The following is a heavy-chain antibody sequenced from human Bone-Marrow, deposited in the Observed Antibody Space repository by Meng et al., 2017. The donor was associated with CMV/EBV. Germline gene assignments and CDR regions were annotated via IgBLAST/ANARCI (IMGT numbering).Heavy chain of an antibody. J-gene: IGHJ6*02. Sequence: GVLRLSCAAPGFTFSSYSMNWVRQAPGKGLEWVSYISSSSSTIYYADSVKGRFTISRDNSKNTLYLQMNSLRAEDTAVYYCAREMYYYGSGSYFYGMDVWGQGPTVTVSS. D-gene: IGHD3-10*01. CDR3: AREMYYYGSGSYFYGMDV. V-gene: IGHV3-48*01. CDR2: ISSSSSTI. CDR1: GFTFSSYS.